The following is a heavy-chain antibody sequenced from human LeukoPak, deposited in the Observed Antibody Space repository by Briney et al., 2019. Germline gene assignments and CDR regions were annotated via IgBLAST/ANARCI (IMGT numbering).Heavy chain of an antibody. CDR2: IYHSGST. J-gene: IGHJ4*02. D-gene: IGHD5-24*01. CDR1: GYSISSGYY. V-gene: IGHV4-38-2*02. Sequence: SETLSLTCTVSGYSISSGYYWGWIRQPPGKGLEWIGSIYHSGSTNYNPSLKSRVTISVDTSKNQFSLKLSSVTAADTAVYYCARGNVEMATIKYFDYWGQGTLVTVSS. CDR3: ARGNVEMATIKYFDY.